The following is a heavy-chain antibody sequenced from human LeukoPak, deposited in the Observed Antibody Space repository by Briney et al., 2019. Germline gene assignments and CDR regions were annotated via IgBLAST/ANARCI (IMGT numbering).Heavy chain of an antibody. J-gene: IGHJ4*02. V-gene: IGHV4-59*12. CDR2: IYYSGST. D-gene: IGHD3-10*01. CDR1: GGSISSYY. CDR3: ARVAPEPYGSGSYYFDY. Sequence: SETLSLTCTVSGGSISSYYWSWIRQPPGKGLEWIGYIYYSGSTNYNPSLKSRVTISVDTSKNQFSLKLSSVTAADTAVYYCARVAPEPYGSGSYYFDYWGQGTLVTVSS.